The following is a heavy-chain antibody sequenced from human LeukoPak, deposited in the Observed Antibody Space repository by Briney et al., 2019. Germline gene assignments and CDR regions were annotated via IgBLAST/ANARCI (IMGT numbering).Heavy chain of an antibody. V-gene: IGHV4-4*02. D-gene: IGHD1-26*01. CDR2: IYHSGST. Sequence: PSGTRSLTCAVSGGSISSSNWWSWVRQPPGKGLEWIGEIYHSGSTNYNPSLKSRVTISVDKSKNQFSLKLSSVTAADTAVYYCARRPYSGSYYVDYWGQGTLVTVSS. CDR1: GGSISSSNW. CDR3: ARRPYSGSYYVDY. J-gene: IGHJ4*02.